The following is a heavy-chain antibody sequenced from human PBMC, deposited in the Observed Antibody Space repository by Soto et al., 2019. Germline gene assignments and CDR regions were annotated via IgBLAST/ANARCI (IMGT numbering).Heavy chain of an antibody. Sequence: GESLKISCKVSGYSFTSYWISWVRQMPGKGLEWMWRIDPSDSYINYSPSFQGHVTISADKSVSTAYLQWSSLKAPDTAIYYCARHGNYGDSGSHWYFDLWGRGTLVTVSS. CDR3: ARHGNYGDSGSHWYFDL. J-gene: IGHJ2*01. V-gene: IGHV5-10-1*01. D-gene: IGHD3-22*01. CDR1: GYSFTSYW. CDR2: IDPSDSYI.